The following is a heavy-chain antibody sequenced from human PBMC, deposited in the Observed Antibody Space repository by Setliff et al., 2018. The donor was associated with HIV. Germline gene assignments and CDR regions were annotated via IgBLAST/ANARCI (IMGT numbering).Heavy chain of an antibody. CDR1: GGSISSSDW. V-gene: IGHV4-4*02. J-gene: IGHJ4*02. CDR3: ATKGWNAYKAFDY. CDR2: IYESGSA. D-gene: IGHD1-1*01. Sequence: SETLSLTCAVSGGSISSSDWWSWVRQPPGKGLEWIGEIYESGSANYNPSLTSGVTMSVDKSKNHFSLNLRSVTAADTAFYYCATKGWNAYKAFDYWGQGTLVTVSS.